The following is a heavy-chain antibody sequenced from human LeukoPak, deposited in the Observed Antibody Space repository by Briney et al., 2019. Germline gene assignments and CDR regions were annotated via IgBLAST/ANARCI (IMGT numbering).Heavy chain of an antibody. J-gene: IGHJ4*02. D-gene: IGHD2-15*01. CDR3: ARHSRYCSGGSCYPLYYFDY. CDR2: INPSGGST. V-gene: IGHV1-46*01. CDR1: GYTFTSYY. Sequence: ASVKVSCKASGYTFTSYYMHWVRQAPGQGLEWMGIINPSGGSTSYAQKFQGRVTMTRDTSTSTVYMELSSLRSEDTAVYYCARHSRYCSGGSCYPLYYFDYWGQGTLVTVSS.